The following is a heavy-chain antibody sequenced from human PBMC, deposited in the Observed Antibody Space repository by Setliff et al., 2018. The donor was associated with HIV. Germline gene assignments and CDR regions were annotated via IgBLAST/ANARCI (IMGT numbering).Heavy chain of an antibody. D-gene: IGHD3-10*01. J-gene: IGHJ4*02. V-gene: IGHV4-30-4*01. Sequence: SETLSLTCTVSSDFVSGDDFYWSWIRQAPGRGLEWIGYVYYNGITHYNPPLKSRLTISIDTSGRRFSLNLTSVTALDTAMYFCAKMVRGSLSARRMYYFDSWGQGTMVTVSS. CDR2: VYYNGIT. CDR1: SDFVSGDDFY. CDR3: AKMVRGSLSARRMYYFDS.